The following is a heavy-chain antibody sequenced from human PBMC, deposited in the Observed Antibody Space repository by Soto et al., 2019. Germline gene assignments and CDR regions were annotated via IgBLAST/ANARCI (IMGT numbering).Heavy chain of an antibody. V-gene: IGHV4-31*03. CDR1: GGSISSGGYY. Sequence: QVQLQESGPGLVKPSQTLSLTCTVSGGSISSGGYYWSWIRQHPGKGLEWIGYIYYSGSTYYNPCLQSRVTLSVDTSKNQFSLKLSSVTAADTAVYYCARDKDLTSHAFDIWGQGTMVTVSS. CDR2: IYYSGST. J-gene: IGHJ3*02. D-gene: IGHD3-10*01. CDR3: ARDKDLTSHAFDI.